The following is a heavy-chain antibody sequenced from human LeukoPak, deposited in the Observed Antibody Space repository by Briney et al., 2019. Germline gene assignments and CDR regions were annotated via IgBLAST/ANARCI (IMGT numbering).Heavy chain of an antibody. J-gene: IGHJ4*02. CDR2: INHSGST. D-gene: IGHD1-14*01. CDR1: GGSFSGYY. V-gene: IGHV4-34*01. CDR3: ARGLTAGYFMSAIDY. Sequence: PSETLSLTCAVYGGSFSGYYWSWIRQPPGKGLECIGEINHSGSTNYNPSLKSRVTISVDTSKNQFSLKLSSVTAADTAVYYCARGLTAGYFMSAIDYWGQGTLVTVSS.